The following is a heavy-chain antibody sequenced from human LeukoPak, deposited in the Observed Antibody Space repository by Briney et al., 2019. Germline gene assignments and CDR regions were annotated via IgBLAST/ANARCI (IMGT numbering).Heavy chain of an antibody. CDR2: IYYSGST. D-gene: IGHD3-22*01. Sequence: SETLSLTCTVSGGSISSGDYYWSWIRQPPGKGLEWIGYIYYSGSTYYNPSLKSRVTISVDTSKNQFSLKLSSVTAADTAVYYCAREGDDSSGYYYDYWGQGTLVTVSS. CDR1: GGSISSGDYY. CDR3: AREGDDSSGYYYDY. J-gene: IGHJ4*02. V-gene: IGHV4-30-4*01.